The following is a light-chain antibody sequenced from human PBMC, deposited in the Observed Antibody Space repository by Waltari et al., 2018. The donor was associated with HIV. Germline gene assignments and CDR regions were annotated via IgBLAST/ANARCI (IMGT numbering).Light chain of an antibody. Sequence: QSALTQPASVSGSPGQSITVSCTGTSSDIGAYAYVSLYQQTPGAAPKLVIYEVAYRPSGIANRFSGDKSGNTSSLTISGLQTEDEADYYCSSFTTSDTLLFGGGTKVTVL. CDR3: SSFTTSDTLL. CDR2: EVA. V-gene: IGLV2-14*01. J-gene: IGLJ2*01. CDR1: SSDIGAYAY.